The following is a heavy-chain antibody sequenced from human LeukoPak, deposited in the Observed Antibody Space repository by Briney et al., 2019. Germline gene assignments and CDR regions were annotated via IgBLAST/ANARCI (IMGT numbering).Heavy chain of an antibody. J-gene: IGHJ6*02. CDR3: ARGPIQLWIHNAMDV. Sequence: SLRLSCTGSGFTFGDHAMSWVRQAPGKGLEWVGFIRSKAYRGTTEYAASVKGRFTISRDDSASIAYLQMNSLQTDDTAVYYCARGPIQLWIHNAMDVWGQGTTVTVSS. CDR2: IRSKAYRGTT. V-gene: IGHV3-49*04. D-gene: IGHD5-18*01. CDR1: GFTFGDHA.